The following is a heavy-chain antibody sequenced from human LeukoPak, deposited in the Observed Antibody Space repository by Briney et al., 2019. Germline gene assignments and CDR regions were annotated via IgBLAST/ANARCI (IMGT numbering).Heavy chain of an antibody. V-gene: IGHV3-21*01. D-gene: IGHD6-13*01. Sequence: GGSLGLSCAASGFTFSSYSMNWVRQAPGKGLEWVSSISSSSSYIYYADSVKGRFTISRDNAKNSLCLQMNSLRAEDTAVYYCARGSKYNSRWSRNKWFDPWGQGTLVTVSS. CDR2: ISSSSSYI. CDR1: GFTFSSYS. J-gene: IGHJ5*02. CDR3: ARGSKYNSRWSRNKWFDP.